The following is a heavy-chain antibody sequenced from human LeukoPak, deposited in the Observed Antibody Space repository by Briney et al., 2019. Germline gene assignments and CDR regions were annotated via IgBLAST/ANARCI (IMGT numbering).Heavy chain of an antibody. CDR2: ISWNSGSI. CDR1: GFTFDDYA. J-gene: IGHJ5*02. V-gene: IGHV3-9*03. CDR3: AKDEVGGSGWSRGGSEFDP. Sequence: PGRSLRLSCAASGFTFDDYAMHWVRQAPGKGLEWVSGISWNSGSIGYADSVKGRFTISRDNAKNSLYLQMNSLRAEDMALYYCAKDEVGGSGWSRGGSEFDPWGQGTLVTVSS. D-gene: IGHD6-19*01.